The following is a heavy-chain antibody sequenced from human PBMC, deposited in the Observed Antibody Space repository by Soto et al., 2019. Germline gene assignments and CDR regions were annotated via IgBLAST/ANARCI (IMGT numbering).Heavy chain of an antibody. V-gene: IGHV3-9*01. Sequence: EVQLVESGGGLVQPGRPLRLSCAASGFTFDDYAMHWVRQAPGKGLEWVSGISWNRGSIGYADSVKGRFTISRDNAQNSLFLQMNSLRPEDTALYYCAKGGVLPAEAWFAFHIWGQGTMVTVSS. J-gene: IGHJ3*02. CDR2: ISWNRGSI. D-gene: IGHD2-2*01. CDR1: GFTFDDYA. CDR3: AKGGVLPAEAWFAFHI.